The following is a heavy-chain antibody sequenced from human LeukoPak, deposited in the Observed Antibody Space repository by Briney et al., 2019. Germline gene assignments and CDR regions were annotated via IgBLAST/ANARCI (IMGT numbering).Heavy chain of an antibody. CDR1: GFTFSSYA. D-gene: IGHD3-16*02. Sequence: GGSLRLSCAASGFTFSSYAMHWVRQAPGKGLEWVAVISYDGSNKYYADSVKGRFTISRDNSKNTLYLQMNSLRAEDTAVHYCAKDKGDYVWGSYRPDYWGQGTLVTVSS. J-gene: IGHJ4*02. CDR3: AKDKGDYVWGSYRPDY. V-gene: IGHV3-30*04. CDR2: ISYDGSNK.